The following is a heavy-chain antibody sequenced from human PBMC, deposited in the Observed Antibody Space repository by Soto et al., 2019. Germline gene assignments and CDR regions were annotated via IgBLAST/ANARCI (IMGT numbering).Heavy chain of an antibody. D-gene: IGHD3-3*01. V-gene: IGHV3-13*01. CDR2: IGTAGDT. CDR3: ARGLRFLEWLDYGMDV. J-gene: IGHJ6*02. CDR1: GFTFSSYD. Sequence: GGSLRLSCAASGFTFSSYDMHWVRQATGKGLEWVPAIGTAGDTYYPGSVKGRFTISRENAKNSLYLQMNSLRAGDTAVYYCARGLRFLEWLDYGMDVWGQGTTVTVSS.